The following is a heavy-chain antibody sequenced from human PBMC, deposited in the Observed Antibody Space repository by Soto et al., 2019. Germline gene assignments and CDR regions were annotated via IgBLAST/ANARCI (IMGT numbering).Heavy chain of an antibody. V-gene: IGHV1-2*02. CDR1: GYTFTGYY. D-gene: IGHD1-1*01. Sequence: GASVKVSCKASGYTFTGYYMHWVRQAPGQGLEWMGWINPNSGGTNYAQKFQGRVTMTRDTSISTAYMELSRLRSDDTAVYYCARSPTPRTTGTTVIWFDPWGQGTLVNGSS. J-gene: IGHJ5*02. CDR3: ARSPTPRTTGTTVIWFDP. CDR2: INPNSGGT.